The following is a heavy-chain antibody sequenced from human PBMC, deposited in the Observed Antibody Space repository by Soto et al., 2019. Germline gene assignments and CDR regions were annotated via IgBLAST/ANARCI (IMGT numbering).Heavy chain of an antibody. J-gene: IGHJ4*02. CDR1: GFTFSSYA. Sequence: QVQLVESGGGVVQPGRSLRLSCAASGFTFSSYAMHWVRQAPGKGLEWVAVISYDGSNKYYADSVKGRFTISRDNSKNXXYLPMNSLRAGDRAVYYCARDPVAYCGGDCRTFDYWGQGTLVTVSS. D-gene: IGHD2-21*02. CDR3: ARDPVAYCGGDCRTFDY. V-gene: IGHV3-30-3*01. CDR2: ISYDGSNK.